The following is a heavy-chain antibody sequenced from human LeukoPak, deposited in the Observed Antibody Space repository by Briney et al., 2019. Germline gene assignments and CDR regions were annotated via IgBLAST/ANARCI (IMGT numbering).Heavy chain of an antibody. D-gene: IGHD2-2*01. Sequence: SETLSLTCTVSGGSNSSYYWSWIRQPPGKGLEWIGYIYYSGSTNYNPSLKSRVTISVDTSKNQFSLKLSSVTAADTAVYYCVRVGSTSWGGYYYYMDVWGKGTTVTVSS. CDR1: GGSNSSYY. V-gene: IGHV4-59*01. J-gene: IGHJ6*03. CDR2: IYYSGST. CDR3: VRVGSTSWGGYYYYMDV.